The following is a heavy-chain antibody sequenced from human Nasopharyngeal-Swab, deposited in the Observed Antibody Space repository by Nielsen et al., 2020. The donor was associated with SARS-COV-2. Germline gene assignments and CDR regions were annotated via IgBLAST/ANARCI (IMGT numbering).Heavy chain of an antibody. CDR2: IRSKANSYAT. Sequence: GESLKISCAASGFTFSGSAMHWVRQASGKGLEWVGRIRSKANSYATAYAASVKGRFTISRDDSKNTAYLQMNSLKTEDTAVYYSTSRNPETGSYWGQGTLVTVSS. CDR3: TSRNPETGSY. V-gene: IGHV3-73*01. CDR1: GFTFSGSA. J-gene: IGHJ4*02. D-gene: IGHD1-14*01.